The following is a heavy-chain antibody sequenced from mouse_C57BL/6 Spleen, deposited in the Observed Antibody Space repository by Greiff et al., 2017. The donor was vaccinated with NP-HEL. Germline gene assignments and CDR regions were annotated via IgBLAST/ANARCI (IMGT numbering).Heavy chain of an antibody. CDR2: IDPENGDT. CDR3: ARRWLLYFDY. V-gene: IGHV14-4*01. CDR1: GFNIKDDY. D-gene: IGHD2-3*01. Sequence: VQLQQSGAELVRPGASVKLSCTASGFNIKDDYMHWVKQRPEQGLEWIGWIDPENGDTEYASKFQGKATITADTSSNTAYLQLSSLTSEDTAVYYCARRWLLYFDYWGQGTTLTVSS. J-gene: IGHJ2*01.